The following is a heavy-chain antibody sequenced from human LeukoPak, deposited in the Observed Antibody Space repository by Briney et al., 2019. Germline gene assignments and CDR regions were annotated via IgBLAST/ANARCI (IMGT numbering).Heavy chain of an antibody. V-gene: IGHV3-15*01. CDR2: IKSKPDGGTT. D-gene: IGHD3-3*01. CDR1: GLTFNNAW. CDR3: THLDDLRRFLEWSDGPPLDY. Sequence: GGSLRLSCAASGLTFNNAWMTWVRQAPGKGLEWVGLIKSKPDGGTTDYAAPVKGRFTISRDDSKNTLYLQMNSLKTEDTAVYYCTHLDDLRRFLEWSDGPPLDYWGQGTLVTVSS. J-gene: IGHJ4*02.